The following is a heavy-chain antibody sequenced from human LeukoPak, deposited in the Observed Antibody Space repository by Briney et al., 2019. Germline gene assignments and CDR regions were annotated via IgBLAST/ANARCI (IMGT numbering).Heavy chain of an antibody. D-gene: IGHD6-19*01. CDR2: INHSGST. CDR3: ARVQWLAGPPWGLDAFVI. Sequence: SGTLSLTCAVYGGTFSGYYWSWIRQPPGKGLEWIGEINHSGSTNYNPSLKSRVTISVDTTKNQYSLKLSSMTAADTAVYYCARVQWLAGPPWGLDAFVIWGQGTMVTVSS. J-gene: IGHJ3*02. CDR1: GGTFSGYY. V-gene: IGHV4-34*01.